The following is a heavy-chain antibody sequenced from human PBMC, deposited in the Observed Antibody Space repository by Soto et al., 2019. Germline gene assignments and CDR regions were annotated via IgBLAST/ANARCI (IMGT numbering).Heavy chain of an antibody. CDR2: IWYDGSNK. D-gene: IGHD3-16*01. CDR1: GFTFSSYG. CDR3: ASGGLTDYFDY. Sequence: QVQLVESGGGVVQPGRSLRLSCAASGFTFSSYGMHWVRQAPGKGLEWVAVIWYDGSNKYYADSVKGRVTISRDNSKNTLYLQMTSLRAEDTAVYYCASGGLTDYFDYWGQGTLVTVSS. J-gene: IGHJ4*02. V-gene: IGHV3-33*01.